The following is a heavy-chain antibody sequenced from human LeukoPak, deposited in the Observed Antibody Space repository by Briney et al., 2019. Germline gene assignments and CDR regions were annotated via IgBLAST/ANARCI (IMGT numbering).Heavy chain of an antibody. CDR2: IGSSSSYI. CDR1: GFTFSSYS. D-gene: IGHD2-15*01. J-gene: IGHJ5*02. V-gene: IGHV3-21*01. CDR3: ASQVVGAAFDP. Sequence: GGSLRLSCAASGFTFSSYSMNWVRQAPGKGLEWVSSIGSSSSYIYYADSVKGRFTISRDNAKNTLYLQMNSLRAEDTAVYYCASQVVGAAFDPWGQGTLVTVSS.